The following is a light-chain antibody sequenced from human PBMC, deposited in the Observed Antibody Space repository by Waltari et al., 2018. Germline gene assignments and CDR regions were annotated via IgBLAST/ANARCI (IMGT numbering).Light chain of an antibody. J-gene: IGLJ2*01. CDR1: PLPKQY. CDR2: KDT. V-gene: IGLV3-25*03. CDR3: QSTDSSGNYVV. Sequence: SYELTQPPSVSVSPGQTARITCSGDPLPKQYTFWYQQKPGQAPVMVIYKDTERPSGIPERLSGSSSGTTATLTTSAVQAEDEADYYCQSTDSSGNYVVFGGGTKLTVL.